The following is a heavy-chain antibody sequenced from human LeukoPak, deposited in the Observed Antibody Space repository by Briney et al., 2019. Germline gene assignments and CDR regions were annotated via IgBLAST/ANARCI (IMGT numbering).Heavy chain of an antibody. J-gene: IGHJ4*02. CDR1: VFTFSSYG. CDR3: AKYLNYGELVDS. CDR2: IRSDGNKK. Sequence: GGSLRLSCSASVFTFSSYGIYWVRQAPGKGLEWVAFIRSDGNKKYYADSVKGRFTISRDNSRNTLYLQMNSLRTEDTAVYYCAKYLNYGELVDSWGKGTLVTLSS. V-gene: IGHV3-30*02. D-gene: IGHD4-17*01.